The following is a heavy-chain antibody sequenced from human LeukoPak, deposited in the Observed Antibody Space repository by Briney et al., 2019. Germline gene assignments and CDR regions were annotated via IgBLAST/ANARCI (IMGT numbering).Heavy chain of an antibody. CDR3: ARDLGYYDILTGPIDAFDI. V-gene: IGHV4-30-4*01. CDR2: IYYSGST. CDR1: GGSISSGDYY. Sequence: PSETLSLTCTVSGGSISSGDYYWRWIRQPPGKGLEWIGYIYYSGSTYYNPSLKSRVTISVDTSKNQFSLKLSSVTAADTAVYYCARDLGYYDILTGPIDAFDIWGQGTMVTVSS. D-gene: IGHD3-9*01. J-gene: IGHJ3*02.